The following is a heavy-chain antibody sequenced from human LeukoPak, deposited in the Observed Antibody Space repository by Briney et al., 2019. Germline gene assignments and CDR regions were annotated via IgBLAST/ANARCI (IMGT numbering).Heavy chain of an antibody. CDR3: ARYVRSGYNLLDY. Sequence: SETLSLTCTVSGGSMSNYYWSWIRQPPGKGLEWIGYIYFSGSSNYNPSLKSRVTMSVDTSKNQFSLKLSSVTAADTAVYYCARYVRSGYNLLDYWGQGNLVTVSS. D-gene: IGHD5-24*01. V-gene: IGHV4-59*08. J-gene: IGHJ4*02. CDR1: GGSMSNYY. CDR2: IYFSGSS.